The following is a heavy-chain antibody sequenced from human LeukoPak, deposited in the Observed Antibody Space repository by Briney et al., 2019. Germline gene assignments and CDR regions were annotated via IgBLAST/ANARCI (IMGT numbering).Heavy chain of an antibody. V-gene: IGHV1-18*01. CDR1: GYTFTSYG. Sequence: RASVKVSCKASGYTFTSYGISWVRQAPGQGLEWMGWISAYNGNTNYAQKLQGRVTMTTDTSTSTAYMELRSLRSDDTAVYYCARDLVVVPAAMHYYYYGMDVWGQGTTVTVSS. CDR2: ISAYNGNT. D-gene: IGHD2-2*01. J-gene: IGHJ6*02. CDR3: ARDLVVVPAAMHYYYYGMDV.